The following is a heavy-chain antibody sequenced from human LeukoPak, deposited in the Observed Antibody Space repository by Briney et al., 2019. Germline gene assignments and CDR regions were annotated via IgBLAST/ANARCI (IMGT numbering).Heavy chain of an antibody. Sequence: GGSLRLSCAASGFTFSSFAMSWVRQAPGKGLEWVSAISGSGGSTYCADSVKGRFTISRDNSKNTLYLQMNSLRAEDTAVYYCADHCSSTSCYTDYWGQGTLVTVSS. CDR3: ADHCSSTSCYTDY. V-gene: IGHV3-23*01. J-gene: IGHJ4*02. CDR2: ISGSGGST. CDR1: GFTFSSFA. D-gene: IGHD2-2*01.